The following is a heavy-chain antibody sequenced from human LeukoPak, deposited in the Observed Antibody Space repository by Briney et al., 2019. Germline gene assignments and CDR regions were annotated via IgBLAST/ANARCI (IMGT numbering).Heavy chain of an antibody. CDR1: GGSISSYY. CDR3: ASTCGGDCYVYDSSGYYYVDV. D-gene: IGHD2-21*02. V-gene: IGHV4-59*01. CDR2: IYYSGST. Sequence: SSETLSLTCTVSGGSISSYYWSWIRQPPGKGLEWIGYIYYSGSTNYNPSLKSRVTISVDTSKNQFSLKLSSVTAADTAVYYCASTCGGDCYVYDSSGYYYVDVWGKGTTVTVSS. J-gene: IGHJ6*03.